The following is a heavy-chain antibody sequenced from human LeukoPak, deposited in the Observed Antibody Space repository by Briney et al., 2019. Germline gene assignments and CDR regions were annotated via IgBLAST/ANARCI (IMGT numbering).Heavy chain of an antibody. V-gene: IGHV3-23*01. Sequence: GGSLRLSCAASGFTISSYWMHWVRQAPGKGLEWVAGISDSGGSTNYADSVKGRFTISRDNAKNTLYLQMNSLRAEDTAVYFCAKRGVVIRVILVGFHKQAYYFDSWGQGALVTVSS. D-gene: IGHD3-10*01. CDR3: AKRGVVIRVILVGFHKQAYYFDS. CDR2: ISDSGGST. CDR1: GFTISSYW. J-gene: IGHJ4*02.